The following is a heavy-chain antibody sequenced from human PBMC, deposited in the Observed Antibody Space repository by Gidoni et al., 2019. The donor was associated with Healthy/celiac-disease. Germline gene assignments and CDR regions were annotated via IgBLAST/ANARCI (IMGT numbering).Heavy chain of an antibody. D-gene: IGHD1-26*01. CDR1: GGSFRGYY. CDR3: ARGKIVGATGGDAFDI. Sequence: QVQLQQWGAGLLKPSEPLSLTCAVYGGSFRGYYWSWIRQPPGKGLEWIGEINHSGSTNYNPSLKSRVTISVDTSKNQFSLKLSSVTAADTAVYYCARGKIVGATGGDAFDIWGQGTMVTVSS. V-gene: IGHV4-34*01. J-gene: IGHJ3*02. CDR2: INHSGST.